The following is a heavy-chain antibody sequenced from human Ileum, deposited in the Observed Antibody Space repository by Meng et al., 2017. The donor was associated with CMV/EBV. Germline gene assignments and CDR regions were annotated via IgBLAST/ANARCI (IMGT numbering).Heavy chain of an antibody. V-gene: IGHV1-2*02. CDR3: ARDRVVPAAIPEVWFDP. D-gene: IGHD2-2*02. CDR2: INPNSGGT. CDR1: YTFTGYY. J-gene: IGHJ5*02. Sequence: YTFTGYYMHWVRQAPGQGLEWMGWINPNSGGTNYAQKFQGRVTMTRDTSISTAYMEVSRLRSDDTAVYYCARDRVVPAAIPEVWFDPWGQGTLVTVSS.